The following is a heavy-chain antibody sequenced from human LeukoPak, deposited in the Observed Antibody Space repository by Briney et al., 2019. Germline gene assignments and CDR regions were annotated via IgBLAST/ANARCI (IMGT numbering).Heavy chain of an antibody. CDR3: ARVARGPIEH. V-gene: IGHV4-59*01. J-gene: IGHJ4*02. CDR1: GGSISTYY. Sequence: PSETLSLTCTVSGGSISTYYRSWIRQPPGKRLEWIGYIYYTGSPTYNPSLKSQFTISIDTPKNQFSLKLNSVTAADTAVYYCARVARGPIEHWGQGALVTAS. CDR2: IYYTGSP. D-gene: IGHD2-15*01.